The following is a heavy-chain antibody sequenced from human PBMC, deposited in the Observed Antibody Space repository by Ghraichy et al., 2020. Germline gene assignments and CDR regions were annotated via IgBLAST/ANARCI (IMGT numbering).Heavy chain of an antibody. CDR3: ARPTGYTIVAEDAFDI. D-gene: IGHD5-12*01. V-gene: IGHV4-39*01. CDR1: GGSISSSSYY. Sequence: SETLSLTCTVSGGSISSSSYYWGWIRQPPGKGLEWIGSIYYSGSTYYNPSLKSRVTMSVDTSKNQFSLKLSSVTAADTAVYYCARPTGYTIVAEDAFDIWGQGTMVTVSS. CDR2: IYYSGST. J-gene: IGHJ3*02.